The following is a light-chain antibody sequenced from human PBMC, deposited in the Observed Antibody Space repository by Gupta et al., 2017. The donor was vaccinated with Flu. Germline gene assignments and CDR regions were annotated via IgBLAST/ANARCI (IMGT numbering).Light chain of an antibody. Sequence: VTIGKSACIYCRSSQRRVDSDGNNYLDWFQQRPGQAPRRLIYKGSSRDCGVPDRFSGSGYGTDFTLKISRGEAEDVGVYYCRQRKHCLFTFGQGTKMDIK. V-gene: IGKV2-30*01. CDR2: KGS. J-gene: IGKJ2*01. CDR1: QRRVDSDGNNY. CDR3: RQRKHCLFT.